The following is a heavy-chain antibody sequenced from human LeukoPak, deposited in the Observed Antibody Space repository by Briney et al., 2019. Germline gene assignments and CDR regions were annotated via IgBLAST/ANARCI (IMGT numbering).Heavy chain of an antibody. Sequence: ASVKVSCKASGGTFSSYGISWVRQAPGQGLEWMGGIIPIFGTAYYAQNFHDRVTITADKSTSTAYMELSSLRSEDTAVYYCARVGCSPISCHTWFDPWGQGTLVTVSS. CDR2: IIPIFGTA. V-gene: IGHV1-69*06. CDR1: GGTFSSYG. D-gene: IGHD2-2*01. J-gene: IGHJ5*02. CDR3: ARVGCSPISCHTWFDP.